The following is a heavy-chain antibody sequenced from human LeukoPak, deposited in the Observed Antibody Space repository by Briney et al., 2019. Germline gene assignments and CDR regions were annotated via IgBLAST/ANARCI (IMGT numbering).Heavy chain of an antibody. CDR3: ARLRYYYDSSGYYSGQYYYYGMDV. Sequence: SETLSLTCAVYGGSFSGYYWIWIRQPPGKGLEWIGEINHSGSTNYNPSLKSRVTISVDTSKNQFSLKLSSVTAADTAVYYCARLRYYYDSSGYYSGQYYYYGMDVWGQGTTVTVSS. CDR1: GGSFSGYY. V-gene: IGHV4-34*01. CDR2: INHSGST. J-gene: IGHJ6*02. D-gene: IGHD3-22*01.